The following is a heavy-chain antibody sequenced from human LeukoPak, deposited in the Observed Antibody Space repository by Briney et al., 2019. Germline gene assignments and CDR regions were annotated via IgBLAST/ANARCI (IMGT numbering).Heavy chain of an antibody. Sequence: PPASVKVSCKASGGTFSSYAISWVRQAPGQGLEWMGWIIPIFGTANYAQKFQGRVTITADESTSTAYVELSSLRSEDTAVYYCARAEDDILTGYSTLDYWGQGTLVTVSS. D-gene: IGHD3-9*01. CDR2: IIPIFGTA. V-gene: IGHV1-69*01. CDR1: GGTFSSYA. J-gene: IGHJ4*02. CDR3: ARAEDDILTGYSTLDY.